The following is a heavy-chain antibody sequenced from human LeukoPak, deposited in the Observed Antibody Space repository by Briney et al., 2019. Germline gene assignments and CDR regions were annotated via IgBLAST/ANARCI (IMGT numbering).Heavy chain of an antibody. CDR2: ISGSGVNT. V-gene: IGHV3-23*01. CDR3: AKGAGDAFDI. CDR1: GFTFSSYA. Sequence: PGGSLRLSCAASGFTFSSYAMTWVRQAPGEGLEGVSSISGSGVNTYYADSVKGRFTISRDNSKNTLYLQMNSLRAEDTALYYCAKGAGDAFDIWGQGTMVTVSS. J-gene: IGHJ3*02. D-gene: IGHD3-10*01.